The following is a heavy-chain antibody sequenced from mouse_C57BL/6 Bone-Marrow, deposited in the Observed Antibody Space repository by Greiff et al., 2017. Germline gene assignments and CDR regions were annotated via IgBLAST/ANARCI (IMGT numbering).Heavy chain of an antibody. CDR1: GFTFSSYA. V-gene: IGHV5-4*03. D-gene: IGHD2-5*01. CDR2: ISDGGSYT. CDR3: ARGLYRVYSNCLAWFAG. J-gene: IGHJ3*01. Sequence: EVMLVESGGGLVKPGGSLKLSCAASGFTFSSYAMSWVRQTPEKRLEWVATISDGGSYTYYPDNVKGRFTISRDNAKNNLYLQMSPLKSEDTAMYYCARGLYRVYSNCLAWFAGWGQGTLVTVSA.